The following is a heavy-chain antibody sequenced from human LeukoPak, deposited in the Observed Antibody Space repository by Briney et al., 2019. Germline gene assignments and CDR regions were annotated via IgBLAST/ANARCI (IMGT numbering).Heavy chain of an antibody. CDR1: GGSISSGDYY. J-gene: IGHJ4*02. CDR2: IYYSGGT. D-gene: IGHD5-24*01. Sequence: SETLSLTCTVSGGSISSGDYYWSWIRQPPGKGLEWIGYIYYSGGTYYNPSLKSRVTISVDTSKNQFSLKLSSVTAADTAVYYCARGGWLQPHNYWGQGTLVTVSS. V-gene: IGHV4-30-4*01. CDR3: ARGGWLQPHNY.